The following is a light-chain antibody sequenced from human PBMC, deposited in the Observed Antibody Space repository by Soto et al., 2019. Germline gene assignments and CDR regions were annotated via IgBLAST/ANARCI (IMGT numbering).Light chain of an antibody. J-gene: IGKJ1*01. V-gene: IGKV1-5*01. CDR3: QHYNSYPWT. CDR2: HAS. Sequence: DIQMTQSPSTLSASIGDRVTITCRASQTINNWLAWYQQKPGKAPNLLIYHASNLETGVPSRFSGSAFGTEFTLTISLLQRDYGATLHFQHYNSYPWTFGPGTQAELK. CDR1: QTINNW.